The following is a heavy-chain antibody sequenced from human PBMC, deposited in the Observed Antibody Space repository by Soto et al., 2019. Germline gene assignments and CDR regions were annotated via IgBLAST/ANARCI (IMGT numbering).Heavy chain of an antibody. Sequence: QVQLVESGGGVVQPGRSLRLSCAASGFTFSSYAMHWVRQAPGKGLEWVAVISYDGSNKYYADSVKGRFTISRDNSKNTLYLQMNSLRAEDTAVYYCARTEYSSSSDTDYYYYGMDVWGQGTTVTVSS. CDR2: ISYDGSNK. CDR3: ARTEYSSSSDTDYYYYGMDV. D-gene: IGHD6-6*01. CDR1: GFTFSSYA. J-gene: IGHJ6*02. V-gene: IGHV3-30-3*01.